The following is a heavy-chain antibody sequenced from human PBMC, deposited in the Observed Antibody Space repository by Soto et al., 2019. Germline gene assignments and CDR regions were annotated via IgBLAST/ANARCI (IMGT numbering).Heavy chain of an antibody. D-gene: IGHD6-13*01. Sequence: SETLSLTCAVYGGSFSGYYWSWIRQPPGKGLEWIGEINHSGSTNYNPSLKSRVTISVDTSKNQFSLKLSSVTAADTAVYYCAREAAAGSEWFDPWGQGTLVTVSS. CDR2: INHSGST. J-gene: IGHJ5*02. V-gene: IGHV4-34*01. CDR1: GGSFSGYY. CDR3: AREAAAGSEWFDP.